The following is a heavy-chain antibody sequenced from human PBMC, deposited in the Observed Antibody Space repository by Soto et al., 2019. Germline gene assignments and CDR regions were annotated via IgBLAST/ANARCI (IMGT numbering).Heavy chain of an antibody. CDR2: IIPIFGTT. D-gene: IGHD2-15*01. V-gene: IGHV1-69*13. CDR1: GGTFSSYA. CDR3: ARKTVVTQFRGMDV. J-gene: IGHJ6*02. Sequence: SVKVSCKASGGTFSSYAISWVRQAPGQGLEWMGGIIPIFGTTNYAEKFRGRVSITADESTSTAYVELSSLRSEDTAVYYCARKTVVTQFRGMDVWGQGTTVTVSS.